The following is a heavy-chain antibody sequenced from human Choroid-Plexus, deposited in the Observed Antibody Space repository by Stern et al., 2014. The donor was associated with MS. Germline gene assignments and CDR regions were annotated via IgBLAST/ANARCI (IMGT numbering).Heavy chain of an antibody. J-gene: IGHJ5*02. Sequence: QMQLVHSGGGVVQPGRPLRLSCVASGFTFGSCAMHWVRQAPGKGLEWVAGVSYDGSNKYYADSVKGRFTISRDNSQNTLYMQMSSLRPEDTAVYYCAKDRQYLTYFFDHWGQGSLVTVSS. V-gene: IGHV3-30*18. CDR1: GFTFGSCA. CDR3: AKDRQYLTYFFDH. D-gene: IGHD2/OR15-2a*01. CDR2: VSYDGSNK.